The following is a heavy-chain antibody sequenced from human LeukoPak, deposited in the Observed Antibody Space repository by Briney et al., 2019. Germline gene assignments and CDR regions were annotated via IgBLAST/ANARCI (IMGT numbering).Heavy chain of an antibody. J-gene: IGHJ5*02. D-gene: IGHD3-22*01. Sequence: GGSLRLSCAASGFTFDDYAMPWVRQAPGKGLEWVSGISWNSGTTGYVDSVKGRFTISRDNAKNSLYLQMNSLRVEDTALYYCAKDTSRYDRNGAGWFDPWGQGTLVTVSS. V-gene: IGHV3-9*01. CDR2: ISWNSGTT. CDR1: GFTFDDYA. CDR3: AKDTSRYDRNGAGWFDP.